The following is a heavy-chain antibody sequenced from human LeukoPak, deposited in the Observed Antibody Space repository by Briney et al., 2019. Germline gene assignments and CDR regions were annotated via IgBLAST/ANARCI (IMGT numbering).Heavy chain of an antibody. CDR2: INPSGGST. D-gene: IGHD3-3*01. CDR3: IVLRFLEWPN. V-gene: IGHV1-46*01. Sequence: ASVKVSCKASGYTFTGFYIHWVRQAPGQGLEWMGIINPSGGSTSYAQKFQGRVTMTRDTSTSAVYMELSSLRSEDTAVYYCIVLRFLEWPNWGQGTLVTVSS. J-gene: IGHJ4*02. CDR1: GYTFTGFY.